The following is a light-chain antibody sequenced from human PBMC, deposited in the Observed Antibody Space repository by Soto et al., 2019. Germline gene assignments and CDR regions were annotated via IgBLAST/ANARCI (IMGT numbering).Light chain of an antibody. J-gene: IGLJ3*02. CDR1: SSDVGAYNY. CDR3: SSYTTTNTWV. Sequence: QSALTQPASVSGSPGQSITISCTGSSSDVGAYNYVSWYQQHPDKAPKLMIYEVNDRPSGASDRFSGSKSGNAASLTISGLQAEDEAHYYCSSYTTTNTWVFGGGTKLTVL. CDR2: EVN. V-gene: IGLV2-14*01.